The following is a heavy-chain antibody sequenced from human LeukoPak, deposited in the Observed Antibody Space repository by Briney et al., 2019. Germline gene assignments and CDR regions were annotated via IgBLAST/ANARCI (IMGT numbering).Heavy chain of an antibody. Sequence: PSETLSLTCTVSGGSISNYYWSWLRQPAGKGLEWIGRIYTSGSTNYNPSLKSRVTMSVDTSKNQFSLKLSSVTAADTAVYYCAGGLDSGSYYYYYYGMDVWGQGTTVTVSS. V-gene: IGHV4-4*07. CDR2: IYTSGST. CDR3: AGGLDSGSYYYYYYGMDV. D-gene: IGHD1-26*01. J-gene: IGHJ6*02. CDR1: GGSISNYY.